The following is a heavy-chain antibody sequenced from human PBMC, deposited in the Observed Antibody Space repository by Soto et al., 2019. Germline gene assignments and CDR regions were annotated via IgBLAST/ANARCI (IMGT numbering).Heavy chain of an antibody. CDR2: INHSGST. Sequence: ETLSLTCAVYGGSFSGYYWSWIRQPPGKGLEWIGEINHSGSTNYNPSLKSRVTISVDTSKNQFSLKLSSVTAADTAVYYCARYIVFQESNCSGGSCYPNWFDPWGQGTLVTVSS. J-gene: IGHJ5*02. D-gene: IGHD2-15*01. CDR3: ARYIVFQESNCSGGSCYPNWFDP. CDR1: GGSFSGYY. V-gene: IGHV4-34*01.